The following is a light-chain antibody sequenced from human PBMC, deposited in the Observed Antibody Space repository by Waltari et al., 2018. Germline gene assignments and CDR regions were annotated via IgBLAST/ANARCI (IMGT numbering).Light chain of an antibody. CDR3: QQYYTWPPLT. J-gene: IGKJ4*01. CDR2: GVS. Sequence: EIVMTQSPATLSASPGETVTLSCRASEPISRDLAWYVQKPGQAPRPLIYGVSTRTNGIPARFRGSGSGTEFTLTTSSLQSDDSALYYCQQYYTWPPLTFGGGTKVEIK. CDR1: EPISRD. V-gene: IGKV3-15*01.